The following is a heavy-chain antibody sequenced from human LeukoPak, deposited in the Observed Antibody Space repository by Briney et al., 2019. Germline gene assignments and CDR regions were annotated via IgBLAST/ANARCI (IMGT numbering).Heavy chain of an antibody. CDR1: GFTFSSNW. CDR2: INEDGSTT. CDR3: VRDLGGRSGH. V-gene: IGHV3-74*01. Sequence: GGSLRLPCAASGFTFSSNWMHWVRQAPGKGLVWVSRINEDGSTTNYADSVKGRSTIFRDNAKNTLYLQMNSLRAEDTAVYYCVRDLGGRSGHWGQGTLVTVSS. D-gene: IGHD1-26*01. J-gene: IGHJ4*02.